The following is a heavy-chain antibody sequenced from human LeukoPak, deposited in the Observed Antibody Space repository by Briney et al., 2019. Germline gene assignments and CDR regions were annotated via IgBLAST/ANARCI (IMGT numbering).Heavy chain of an antibody. CDR2: ISYDGNDK. J-gene: IGHJ3*02. Sequence: GRSLRLSCAASGFTFSNYAMHWVRQAPGKGLEWVAIISYDGNDKYYTDSVKGRFTISRDKSKNTLYLQMNSLRAEDTAVYYCARDGLRQWLVTNAFDIWGQGTMVTVSS. D-gene: IGHD6-19*01. V-gene: IGHV3-30-3*01. CDR3: ARDGLRQWLVTNAFDI. CDR1: GFTFSNYA.